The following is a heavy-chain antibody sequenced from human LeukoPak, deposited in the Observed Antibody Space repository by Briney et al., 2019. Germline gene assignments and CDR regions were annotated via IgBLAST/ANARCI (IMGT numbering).Heavy chain of an antibody. CDR2: ISYSGST. V-gene: IGHV4-39*01. Sequence: SETLSPTCTVSGDSITSRDYYCGWLRHPPGKGLGWIAIISYSGSTYYNPSLQSRVTISVDTSKNQFSLELSSVTAADTAVYYCARGSRRLADFHYWGQGTLVTVSS. D-gene: IGHD1-26*01. CDR3: ARGSRRLADFHY. CDR1: GDSITSRDYY. J-gene: IGHJ4*02.